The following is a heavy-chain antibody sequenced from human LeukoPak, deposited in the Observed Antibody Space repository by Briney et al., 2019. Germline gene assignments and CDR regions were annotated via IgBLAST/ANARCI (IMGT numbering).Heavy chain of an antibody. Sequence: PSETLSLTCTVSGGSISSSSYYWGWIRQPPGKGLEWIGSIYYSGSTYYNPSLKSRVTISVDTSKNQFSLKLSSVTAADTAVYYCARRSGWLDYYYMDVWGKGTTVTISS. D-gene: IGHD6-19*01. J-gene: IGHJ6*03. CDR3: ARRSGWLDYYYMDV. CDR1: GGSISSSSYY. CDR2: IYYSGST. V-gene: IGHV4-39*01.